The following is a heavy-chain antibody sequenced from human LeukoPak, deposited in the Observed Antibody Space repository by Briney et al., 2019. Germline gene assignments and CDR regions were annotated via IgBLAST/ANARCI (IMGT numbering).Heavy chain of an antibody. V-gene: IGHV3-53*04. CDR3: ARVGVGTVAGNYFDD. D-gene: IGHD6-19*01. Sequence: GGSLRLSCTASGFTLSSSYMSWVRQAPGKGLEWVSLIYAGGGTFYSDSVKGRFTISRHNSENTLYLQMNNLRAEDTAFYYCARVGVGTVAGNYFDDWGQGTLVTVSS. J-gene: IGHJ4*02. CDR1: GFTLSSSY. CDR2: IYAGGGT.